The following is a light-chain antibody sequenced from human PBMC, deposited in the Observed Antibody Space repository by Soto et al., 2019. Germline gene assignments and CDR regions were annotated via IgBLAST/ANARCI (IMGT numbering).Light chain of an antibody. J-gene: IGKJ5*01. CDR2: GAS. Sequence: KRQDPGGLCLSTEKRATLSCRASQSLSSNYLAWYQQKPGQAPRLLIYGASTRATGIPARFSGSGSGTEFTLTISSLQSEDFAVYYCQQYNNWPPDGPITFGQGTRLEIK. CDR3: QQYNNWPPDGPIT. V-gene: IGKV3D-15*01. CDR1: QSLSSN.